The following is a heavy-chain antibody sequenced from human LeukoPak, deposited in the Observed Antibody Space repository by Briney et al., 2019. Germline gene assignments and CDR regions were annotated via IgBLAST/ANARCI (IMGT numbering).Heavy chain of an antibody. J-gene: IGHJ4*02. D-gene: IGHD3-22*01. CDR2: ISDSGGST. CDR1: GITLSNYG. CDR3: AKRGVVIRVILVGFHKEAQYFYS. Sequence: PGGSLRLSCAVSGITLSNYGMSWVRQPPGKGLEWVAGISDSGGSTNYADSVKGRFTISRDNPKNTLYLQMNSLRAEDTAVYFWAKRGVVIRVILVGFHKEAQYFYSWGQGALVTVSS. V-gene: IGHV3-23*01.